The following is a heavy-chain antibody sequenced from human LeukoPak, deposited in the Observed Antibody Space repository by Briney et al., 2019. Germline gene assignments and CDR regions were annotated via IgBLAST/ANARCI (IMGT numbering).Heavy chain of an antibody. CDR3: ARDGSHSGRSAY. Sequence: GGSLRLSCAASGFTFSSYWMHWVRQAPGKGLVWVSRINIDGSSTSYADSVKGRFPILRDNAKNTVYLQMNSLRAEDTAVYYCARDGSHSGRSAYWGQGTLVTVSS. V-gene: IGHV3-74*01. CDR1: GFTFSSYW. J-gene: IGHJ4*02. CDR2: INIDGSST. D-gene: IGHD5-12*01.